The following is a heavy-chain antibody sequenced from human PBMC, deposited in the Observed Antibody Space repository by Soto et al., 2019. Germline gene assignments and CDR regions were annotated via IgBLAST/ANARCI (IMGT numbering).Heavy chain of an antibody. D-gene: IGHD1-26*01. CDR3: AAPGILKDYYGMDV. CDR1: GFTFTSSA. J-gene: IGHJ6*02. V-gene: IGHV1-58*01. CDR2: IVVGSGNT. Sequence: AASVKVSCKASGFTFTSSAVQWVRQARGQRLEWIGWIVVGSGNTNYAQKFQERVTITRDMSTSTAYMELSSLRSEDTAVYYCAAPGILKDYYGMDVWGQGTKVTVSS.